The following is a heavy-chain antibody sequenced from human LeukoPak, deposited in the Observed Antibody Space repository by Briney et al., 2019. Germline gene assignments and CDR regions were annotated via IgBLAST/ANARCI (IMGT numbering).Heavy chain of an antibody. CDR1: GGSISSYY. CDR3: AGGPTFYDYVWGSYRYYYGMDV. CDR2: IYFSGST. V-gene: IGHV4-59*01. J-gene: IGHJ6*02. Sequence: SETLSLTCTASGGSISSYYWSWIRQPPGKGLEWIGYIYFSGSTNYNPSLKSRVTISVDTSKNQFSLKLSSVTAADTAVYYCAGGPTFYDYVWGSYRYYYGMDVWGQGTTVTVSS. D-gene: IGHD3-16*02.